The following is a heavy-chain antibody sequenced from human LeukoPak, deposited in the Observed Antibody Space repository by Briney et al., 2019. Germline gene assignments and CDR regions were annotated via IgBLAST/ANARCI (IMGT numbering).Heavy chain of an antibody. CDR3: ARTSLVRYFDS. Sequence: GGSLRLSCAASGFTFSSYAMSWVRQARGKGLEWVSAVSGSAGTTYYADSVKGRFTISRDNSKNTLYLQMNSLRAEDTALYYCARTSLVRYFDSWGQGTLVTVSS. CDR1: GFTFSSYA. J-gene: IGHJ4*02. D-gene: IGHD2-2*01. CDR2: VSGSAGTT. V-gene: IGHV3-23*01.